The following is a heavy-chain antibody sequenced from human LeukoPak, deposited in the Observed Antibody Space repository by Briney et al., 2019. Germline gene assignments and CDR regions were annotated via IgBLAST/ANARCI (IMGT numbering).Heavy chain of an antibody. V-gene: IGHV3-21*01. D-gene: IGHD3-9*01. Sequence: GGSLRLSCAASGFTFSSYSMNWVRQAPGKGLEWVSSISSSSSYIYYADSVKGRFTISRDNAKNSLYLQMNSLRAEDTAVYYCARVDANFDWLLYETYYYYYGMDVWGQGTTVTVSS. CDR2: ISSSSSYI. CDR1: GFTFSSYS. J-gene: IGHJ6*02. CDR3: ARVDANFDWLLYETYYYYYGMDV.